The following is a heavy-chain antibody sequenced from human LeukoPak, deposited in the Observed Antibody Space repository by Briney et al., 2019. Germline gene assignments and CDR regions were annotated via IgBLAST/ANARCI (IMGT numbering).Heavy chain of an antibody. CDR3: AKDFYYDSRGYYALDY. Sequence: GGSLRLSCAASGFTFDDYAMHWVRQAPGKGLEWVSGISWNSGSIGYADSVKGRFTISRDNAKNSLYLQMNSLRAEDTALYYCAKDFYYDSRGYYALDYWGQGTLVTVSS. CDR1: GFTFDDYA. D-gene: IGHD3-22*01. J-gene: IGHJ4*02. CDR2: ISWNSGSI. V-gene: IGHV3-9*01.